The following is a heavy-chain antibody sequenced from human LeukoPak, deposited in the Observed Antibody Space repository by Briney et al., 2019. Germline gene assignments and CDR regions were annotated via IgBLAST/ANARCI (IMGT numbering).Heavy chain of an antibody. D-gene: IGHD4/OR15-4a*01. V-gene: IGHV3-53*01. CDR3: ARRAGAYSHPYDY. J-gene: IGHJ4*02. Sequence: GGSLRLSCTVSGFTVSSNSMSWVRQAPGKGLEWFSFIYSDNTHYSDSVKGRFTISRDNSKNTLYLQMKSLRAEDTALYYCARRAGAYSHPYDYWGQGTLVTVSS. CDR1: GFTVSSNS. CDR2: IYSDNT.